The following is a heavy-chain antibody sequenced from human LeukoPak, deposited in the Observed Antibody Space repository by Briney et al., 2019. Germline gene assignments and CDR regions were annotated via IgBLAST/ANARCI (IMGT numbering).Heavy chain of an antibody. D-gene: IGHD6-19*01. CDR1: GFTFSSYG. CDR2: ISYDGSNK. V-gene: IGHV3-30*03. J-gene: IGHJ4*02. CDR3: ATWYSSGWYLGY. Sequence: TGGSLRLSCAASGFTFSSYGMHWVRQAPGKGLEWVAVISYDGSNKYYADSVKGRFTISRDNSKNTLYLQMNSLRAEDTAVYYCATWYSSGWYLGYWGQGTLVTVSS.